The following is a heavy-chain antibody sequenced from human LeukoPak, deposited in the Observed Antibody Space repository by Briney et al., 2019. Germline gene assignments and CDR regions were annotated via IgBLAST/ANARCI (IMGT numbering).Heavy chain of an antibody. D-gene: IGHD4-4*01. CDR1: GFTFSSYG. CDR2: IWYDGSNK. CDR3: ATASIVTSSSGY. V-gene: IGHV3-33*08. J-gene: IGHJ4*02. Sequence: GRSLRLSCAASGFTFSSYGMHWVRQAPGKGLEWVAVIWYDGSNKYYADSVKGRFTISRDNSKNTLYLQMNSLRAEDTAVYYCATASIVTSSSGYWGQGSLVTVSS.